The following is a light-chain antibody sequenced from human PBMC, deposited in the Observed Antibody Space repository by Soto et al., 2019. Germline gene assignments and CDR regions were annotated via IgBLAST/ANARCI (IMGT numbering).Light chain of an antibody. J-gene: IGKJ5*01. CDR2: DVS. V-gene: IGKV1-13*02. CDR3: RQFNTYPIT. CDR1: QAIRGA. Sequence: AIQLTQSPSSLSASVGDRVTITCRASQAIRGALAWYQQKPGKPPKLLLFDVSSLQSWVPSRFSGSGSGTDFTLTISSLQPEDFATYYCRQFNTYPITCGQGTRVEIK.